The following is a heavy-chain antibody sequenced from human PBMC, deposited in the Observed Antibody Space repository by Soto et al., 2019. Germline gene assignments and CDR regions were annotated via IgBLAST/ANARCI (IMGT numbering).Heavy chain of an antibody. V-gene: IGHV5-51*01. CDR1: GYSFTSYW. CDR3: ARLFGSNTGSYPDPY. Sequence: GESLKISCKGSGYSFTSYWIGWVRQMPGKGLEWMGIIYPGDSNTRYSPSFQGQVTISADKSISTAYLQWSSLKASDTAMYYCARLFGSNTGSYPDPYWGQGTLVTV. CDR2: IYPGDSNT. D-gene: IGHD1-26*01. J-gene: IGHJ4*02.